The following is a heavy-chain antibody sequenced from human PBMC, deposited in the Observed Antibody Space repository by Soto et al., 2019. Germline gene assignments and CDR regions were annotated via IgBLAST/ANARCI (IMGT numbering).Heavy chain of an antibody. J-gene: IGHJ6*02. CDR1: GYTFTSYG. CDR3: ARVRGDIVVVPAATPYYYYGMDV. V-gene: IGHV1-18*01. Sequence: QVQLVQSGAEGKKPGASVKVSCKASGYTFTSYGLSWVRQAPGQGLEWMGWISAYNGNTNYAQKLQGRVTMTTDTSTSTAYMELRSLRSDDTAVYYCARVRGDIVVVPAATPYYYYGMDVWGQGTTVTVSS. D-gene: IGHD2-2*01. CDR2: ISAYNGNT.